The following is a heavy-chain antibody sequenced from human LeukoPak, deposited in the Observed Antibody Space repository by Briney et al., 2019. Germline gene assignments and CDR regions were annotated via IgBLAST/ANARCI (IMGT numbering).Heavy chain of an antibody. D-gene: IGHD3-10*01. J-gene: IGHJ5*02. CDR3: TRDSGTTGEVKFDP. CDR2: IYSSGTI. Sequence: SEILSLTCSVSGGSISSYYWSWIRQPAGKGLEWIGRIYSSGTITYNPSLQSRVTMSVDTSKNEFSLKMSSVTAADTAVYYCTRDSGTTGEVKFDPWGQGTLVAVSS. V-gene: IGHV4-4*07. CDR1: GGSISSYY.